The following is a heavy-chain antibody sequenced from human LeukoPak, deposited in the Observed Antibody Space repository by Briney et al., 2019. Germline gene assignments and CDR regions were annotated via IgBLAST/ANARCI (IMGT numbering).Heavy chain of an antibody. V-gene: IGHV3-66*01. Sequence: GGSLRLSCAASGFTVSSNYMSWVRQAPGKGLEWVSVIYSGGGTYYADSVKGRFTISRDNSKNTLFLQMNGLRAEDTAVYYCARELTTFYYDISGYYGHAFDIWGQGTMVTVSS. CDR3: ARELTTFYYDISGYYGHAFDI. CDR1: GFTVSSNY. J-gene: IGHJ3*02. D-gene: IGHD3-22*01. CDR2: IYSGGGT.